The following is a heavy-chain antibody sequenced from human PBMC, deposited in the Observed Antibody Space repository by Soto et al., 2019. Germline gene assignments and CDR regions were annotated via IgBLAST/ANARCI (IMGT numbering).Heavy chain of an antibody. CDR2: SSGRGGVT. V-gene: IGHV3-23*01. CDR3: PKDRQLMSYYESEGHYND. D-gene: IGHD3-22*01. J-gene: IGHJ4*02. CDR1: GLRFRNQD. Sequence: EVQLLESGGGLVQPGWSLRLTCVGSGLRFRNQDMRWVRQAPVKGLEWVSGSSGRGGVTYYEDSVKGRFTISRDNSKNTLYLQMNNLRANDTAVYYRPKDRQLMSYYESEGHYNDWGQGTLITVSS.